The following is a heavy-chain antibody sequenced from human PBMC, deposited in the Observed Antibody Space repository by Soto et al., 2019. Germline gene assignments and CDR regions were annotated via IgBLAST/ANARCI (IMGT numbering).Heavy chain of an antibody. D-gene: IGHD6-6*01. CDR3: ARGSIPARPLLSYYYYYGMDV. J-gene: IGHJ6*02. V-gene: IGHV1-69*13. CDR2: IIPIFGTA. Sequence: ASVKVSCKASGGTFSSYAISWVRQAPGQGLEWMGGIIPIFGTANYAQKFQGRVTITADESTSTAYMELSSLRSEDTAVYYCARGSIPARPLLSYYYYYGMDVWGQGTKVTVSS. CDR1: GGTFSSYA.